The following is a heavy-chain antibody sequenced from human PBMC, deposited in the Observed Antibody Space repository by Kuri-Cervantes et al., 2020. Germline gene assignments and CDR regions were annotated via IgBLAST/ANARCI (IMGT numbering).Heavy chain of an antibody. V-gene: IGHV5-51*01. Sequence: GGSLRLSCKGSGYSFTSYWIGWVRQMPGKGLEWMGIIYPGDSDTRYSPSFRGQVTISADKSISTAYLQWSSLKASDTAMYYCARQGRDGYNFYGYWGQGTLVTVSS. CDR1: GYSFTSYW. CDR3: ARQGRDGYNFYGY. CDR2: IYPGDSDT. D-gene: IGHD5-24*01. J-gene: IGHJ4*02.